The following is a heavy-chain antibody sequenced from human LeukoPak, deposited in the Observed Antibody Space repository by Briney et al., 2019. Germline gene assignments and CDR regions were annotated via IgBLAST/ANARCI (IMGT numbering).Heavy chain of an antibody. J-gene: IGHJ5*02. CDR2: VYHTGKT. D-gene: IGHD3-10*01. Sequence: SETLSLTCTVSSDPISSSSYYWGWIRQPPEKGLEWIGSVYHTGKTYYNPSLKNRVTISVETSKNHFSLRVRSVTAADTAIYYCARLHVYYYGWFDPWGQGILVTVSS. V-gene: IGHV4-39*01. CDR1: SDPISSSSYY. CDR3: ARLHVYYYGWFDP.